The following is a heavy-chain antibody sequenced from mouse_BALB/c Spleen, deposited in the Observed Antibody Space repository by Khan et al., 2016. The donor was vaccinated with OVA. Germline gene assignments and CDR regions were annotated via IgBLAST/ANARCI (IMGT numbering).Heavy chain of an antibody. CDR2: IHPNNGGT. CDR1: GYTCTEYT. J-gene: IGHJ3*01. CDR3: ARPFVTPATLFAY. Sequence: VQLQQSGPELVKPGASVKISCKTSGYTCTEYTMHWVKQSHRKSLERIGGIHPNNGGTSYNQKLKGKATLTVDKSSSTAYMELRSLTSEDSAVGCWARPFVTPATLFAYWGQGTLVTGSP. D-gene: IGHD1-2*01. V-gene: IGHV1-18*01.